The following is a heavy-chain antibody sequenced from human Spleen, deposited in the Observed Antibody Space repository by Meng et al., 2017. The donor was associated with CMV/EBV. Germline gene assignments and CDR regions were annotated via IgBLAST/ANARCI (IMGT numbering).Heavy chain of an antibody. Sequence: GESLKISCTASGFTFGDYAMSWVRQAPGKGPEWVGFIRSKAYGGTTEYAASVKGRFTISRDDSKSIAYLQMNSLKTEDTAVYYCTRALGWELLAFDYWGQGTLVTVSS. D-gene: IGHD1-26*01. J-gene: IGHJ4*02. CDR2: IRSKAYGGTT. CDR3: TRALGWELLAFDY. CDR1: GFTFGDYA. V-gene: IGHV3-49*04.